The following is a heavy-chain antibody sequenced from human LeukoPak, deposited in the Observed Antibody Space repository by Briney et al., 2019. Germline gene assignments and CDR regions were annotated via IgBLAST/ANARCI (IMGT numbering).Heavy chain of an antibody. CDR1: GGTFSSYA. CDR2: IIPIVGTA. D-gene: IGHD2-2*02. CDR3: ARVWRAGYCSSTSCYKWGTFEY. J-gene: IGHJ4*02. V-gene: IGHV1-69*05. Sequence: GSSVKLSCNASGGTFSSYAISWVRHAPGQGLEWRGGIIPIVGTAKYAQKFQGRVTITTDESTSTACMELSSLSSEDTAVYYCARVWRAGYCSSTSCYKWGTFEYWGQGTLVTVSS.